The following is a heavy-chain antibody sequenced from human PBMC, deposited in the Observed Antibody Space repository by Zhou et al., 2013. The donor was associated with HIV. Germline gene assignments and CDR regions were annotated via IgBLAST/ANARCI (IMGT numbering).Heavy chain of an antibody. D-gene: IGHD2-2*01. CDR2: ISAYNGNT. V-gene: IGHV1-18*01. Sequence: QVQLVQSGAEVKKPGASVKVSCKASGYTFTSYGISWVRQAPGQGLEWMGWISAYNGNTNYAQKLQGRVTMTTDTSTSTAYMELRSLRSDDTAVYYCARDVTRDCSSTSSKGYCYYMDVWGQRDHGHRLL. CDR3: ARDVTRDCSSTSSKGYCYYMDV. CDR1: GYTFTSYG. J-gene: IGHJ6*03.